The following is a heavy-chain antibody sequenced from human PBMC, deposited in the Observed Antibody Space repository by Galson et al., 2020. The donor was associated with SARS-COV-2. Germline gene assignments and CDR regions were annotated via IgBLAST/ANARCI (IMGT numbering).Heavy chain of an antibody. J-gene: IGHJ4*02. CDR1: GFTFSSYW. CDR3: ARDGTYYYDSSGYYNTAIDY. D-gene: IGHD3-22*01. V-gene: IGHV3-7*01. CDR2: IKQDGSEK. Sequence: PGGSLRLSCAASGFTFSSYWMSWVRQAPGKGLEWVANIKQDGSEKFYVDSVKGRFTISRDNDKNSLYLQMNSLRAEDTAVYYCARDGTYYYDSSGYYNTAIDYWGQGTLVTVSS.